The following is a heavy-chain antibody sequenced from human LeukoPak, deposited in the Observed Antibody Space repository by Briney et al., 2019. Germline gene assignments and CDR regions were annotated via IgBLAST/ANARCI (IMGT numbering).Heavy chain of an antibody. CDR1: GGTFSSYA. Sequence: GASVKVSCKASGGTFSSYAISWVRQAPGQGLEWMGGIIPIFGTANYAQKFQGRVTITADESTSTAYMELSSLRSEDTAVYYCARAIVVAGWFDPWGQGTLVTVSS. V-gene: IGHV1-69*13. CDR2: IIPIFGTA. J-gene: IGHJ5*02. D-gene: IGHD6-19*01. CDR3: ARAIVVAGWFDP.